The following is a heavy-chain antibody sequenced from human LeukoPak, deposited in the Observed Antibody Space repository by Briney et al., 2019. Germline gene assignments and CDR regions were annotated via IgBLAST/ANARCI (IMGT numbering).Heavy chain of an antibody. CDR1: GYTFTGYY. D-gene: IGHD2-2*01. CDR2: TNPNSGGT. J-gene: IGHJ4*02. CDR3: ARPNCSSTSCYSYFDY. V-gene: IGHV1-2*02. Sequence: ASVKVSCKASGYTFTGYYMHWVRQAPGQGLEWMGWTNPNSGGTNYAQKFQGRVTMTRDTSISTAYMELSRLRSDDTAVYYCARPNCSSTSCYSYFDYWGQGTLVTVSS.